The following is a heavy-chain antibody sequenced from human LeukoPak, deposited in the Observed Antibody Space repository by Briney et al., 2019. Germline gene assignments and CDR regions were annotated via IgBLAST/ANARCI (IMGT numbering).Heavy chain of an antibody. J-gene: IGHJ4*02. CDR3: ARSEYSAYDSNFDY. CDR2: IYYSGNT. V-gene: IGHV4-61*05. CDR1: GDSISSSYYY. Sequence: SETLSLTCTVSGDSISSSYYYWEWIRQPPGKGLEWIGYIYYSGNTNYNPSLKSRVAISIDTSKNQFSLKLNSVTAADTAVYYCARSEYSAYDSNFDYWGQGTLVTVSS. D-gene: IGHD5-12*01.